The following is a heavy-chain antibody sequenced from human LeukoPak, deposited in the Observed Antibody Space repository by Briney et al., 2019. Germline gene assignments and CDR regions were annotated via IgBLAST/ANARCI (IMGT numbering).Heavy chain of an antibody. CDR2: ISAYNGNT. D-gene: IGHD6-19*01. V-gene: IGHV1-18*01. J-gene: IGHJ5*02. CDR1: GYTFTSYG. CDR3: ARASGGPRWSIAVAGTFNWFDP. Sequence: GASVKVSCKASGYTFTSYGISWVRRAPGQGLEWMGWISAYNGNTNYAQKLQGRVTMTTDTSTSTAYMELRSLRSDDTAVYYCARASGGPRWSIAVAGTFNWFDPWGQGTLVTVSS.